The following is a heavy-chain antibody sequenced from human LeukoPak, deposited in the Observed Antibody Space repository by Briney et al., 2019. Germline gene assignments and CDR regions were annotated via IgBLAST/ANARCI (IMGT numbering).Heavy chain of an antibody. CDR1: GFTFSAND. J-gene: IGHJ5*02. CDR2: INWNGGST. CDR3: ARGFPLSGSYSPHWFDP. Sequence: GGSLRLSCAASGFTFSANDMTWVRQAPGKGLEWVSGINWNGGSTGYADSVKGRFTISRDNAKNSLYLQMNSLRAEDTALYYCARGFPLSGSYSPHWFDPWGQGTLVTVSS. D-gene: IGHD1-26*01. V-gene: IGHV3-20*04.